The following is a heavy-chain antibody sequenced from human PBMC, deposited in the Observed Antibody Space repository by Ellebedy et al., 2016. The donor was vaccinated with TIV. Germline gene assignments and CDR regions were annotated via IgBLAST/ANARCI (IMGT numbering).Heavy chain of an antibody. CDR1: GYSFTSYW. J-gene: IGHJ6*02. Sequence: GESLKISCKGSGYSFTSYWISWVRQMPGKGLEWMGRIDPSDSYTNYSPSFQGHVTISADKSISTAYLQWSSLKASDTAMYYCARELLGGDYYYYGMDVWGQGTTVTVSS. D-gene: IGHD6-19*01. V-gene: IGHV5-10-1*01. CDR2: IDPSDSYT. CDR3: ARELLGGDYYYYGMDV.